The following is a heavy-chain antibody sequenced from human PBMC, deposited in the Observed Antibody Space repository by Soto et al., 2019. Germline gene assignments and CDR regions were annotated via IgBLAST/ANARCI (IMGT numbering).Heavy chain of an antibody. CDR1: GGSIRSDDYY. CDR2: IYHSGTT. D-gene: IGHD5-18*01. J-gene: IGHJ4*02. Sequence: TLSLTGTVSGGSIRSDDYYWSWMLQPPGKGLEWIGYIYHSGTTYYNPSLQSRVSISLDTSKNQFSLKLSSVTAADTAVYYCARVRAYSYGYEDYWGQGTLVTVSS. CDR3: ARVRAYSYGYEDY. V-gene: IGHV4-30-4*01.